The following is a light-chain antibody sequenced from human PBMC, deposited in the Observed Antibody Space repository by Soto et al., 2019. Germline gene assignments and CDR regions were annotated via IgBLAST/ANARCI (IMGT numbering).Light chain of an antibody. V-gene: IGKV3-15*01. CDR1: QSVAND. CDR2: GAS. J-gene: IGKJ1*01. CDR3: QQYTNWPPWT. Sequence: EIEMTQSPVILSVSPGETATLSCRASQSVANDFAWYQHKPGQAPRLLTYGASTRAAGIPARFSGSGSGTEFALTISSLQSEDFAVYYCQQYTNWPPWTFGHGTKVEFK.